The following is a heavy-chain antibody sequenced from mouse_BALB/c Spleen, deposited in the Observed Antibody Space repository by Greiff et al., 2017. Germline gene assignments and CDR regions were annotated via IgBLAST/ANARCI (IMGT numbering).Heavy chain of an antibody. J-gene: IGHJ3*01. V-gene: IGHV3-2*02. CDR1: GYSITSDYA. D-gene: IGHD2-13*01. CDR2: ISYSGST. Sequence: EVMLVESGPGLVKPSQSLSLTCTVTGYSITSDYAWNWIRQFPGNKLEWMGYISYSGSTSYNPSLKSRISITRDTSKNQFFLQLNSVTTEDTATYYCARMTRGAYWGQGTLVTVSA. CDR3: ARMTRGAY.